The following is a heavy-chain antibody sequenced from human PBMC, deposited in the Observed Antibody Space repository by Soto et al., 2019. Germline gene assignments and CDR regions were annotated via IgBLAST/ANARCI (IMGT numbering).Heavy chain of an antibody. D-gene: IGHD3-10*01. CDR1: GFTFGFYS. Sequence: HPGGSLRLSCAASGFTFGFYSMNWVRQAPGKGLEWVSYISTSSSTIYYAESLKGRFTISRDNANNSLYLQMNSLRAEDTALYYCARSVASGTFYKSPYSLDVWGQGTTVTVSS. CDR2: ISTSSSTI. J-gene: IGHJ6*02. CDR3: ARSVASGTFYKSPYSLDV. V-gene: IGHV3-48*01.